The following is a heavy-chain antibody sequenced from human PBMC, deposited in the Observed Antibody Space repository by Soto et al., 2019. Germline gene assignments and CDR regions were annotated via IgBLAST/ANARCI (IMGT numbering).Heavy chain of an antibody. D-gene: IGHD4-4*01. Sequence: GASVKVSCKASGYTFTSYYMHWVRQAPGQGLEWMGIINPSGGSTSYAQKFQGRVTMTRDTSTSTVYMELSSLRSEDTAVYYCARVFEFDYSNYSFSSDYFDYWGQGTLVTVSS. CDR1: GYTFTSYY. CDR2: INPSGGST. V-gene: IGHV1-46*01. J-gene: IGHJ4*02. CDR3: ARVFEFDYSNYSFSSDYFDY.